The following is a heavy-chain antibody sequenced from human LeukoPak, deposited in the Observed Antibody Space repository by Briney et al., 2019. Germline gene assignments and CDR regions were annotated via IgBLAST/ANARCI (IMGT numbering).Heavy chain of an antibody. D-gene: IGHD6-13*01. CDR3: ARVLLAGADY. CDR2: TYYRSRWTF. J-gene: IGHJ4*02. CDR1: GDSVSSNIAA. Sequence: SQTLSLTCAISGDSVSSNIAAWNWFRQSPSRGLEWLGRTYYRSRWTFEYAVSVRGRITFKSDTSKNQVSLHLTSVTPDDTALYYCARVLLAGADYWGQGILVTVSS. V-gene: IGHV6-1*01.